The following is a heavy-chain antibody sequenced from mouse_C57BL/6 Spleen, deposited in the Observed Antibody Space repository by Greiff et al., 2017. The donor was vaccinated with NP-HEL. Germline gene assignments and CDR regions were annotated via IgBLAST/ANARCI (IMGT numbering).Heavy chain of an antibody. D-gene: IGHD2-5*01. J-gene: IGHJ2*01. CDR2: INPYNGGT. Sequence: EVQLQQSGPVLVKPGASVKMSCKASGYTFTDYYMNWVKQSHGKSLEWIGVINPYNGGTSYNQKFKGKATLTVDKSSSTAYMELNSLTAEDSAVYYCARKGAYYSNGYLGQGTTLTVSS. V-gene: IGHV1-19*01. CDR1: GYTFTDYY. CDR3: ARKGAYYSNGY.